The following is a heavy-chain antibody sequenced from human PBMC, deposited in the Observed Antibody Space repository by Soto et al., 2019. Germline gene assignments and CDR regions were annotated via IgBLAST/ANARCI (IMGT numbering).Heavy chain of an antibody. CDR1: GFTFSDYG. D-gene: IGHD3-9*01. V-gene: IGHV3-30*02. Sequence: GGSLRLSCAASGFTFSDYGMHWVRQATGKGLDWVGFIGYDGSERHYADSVEGRFTISRDNSKNTLYLQMNSLRAEDTAVYYCAHTRGYYDILTGYSKYYYYGMDVWGQGTTVTVSS. CDR3: AHTRGYYDILTGYSKYYYYGMDV. CDR2: IGYDGSER. J-gene: IGHJ6*02.